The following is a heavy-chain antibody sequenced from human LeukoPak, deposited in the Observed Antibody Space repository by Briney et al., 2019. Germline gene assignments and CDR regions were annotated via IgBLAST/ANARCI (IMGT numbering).Heavy chain of an antibody. J-gene: IGHJ4*02. Sequence: GGSLRLSCAASGFTFSSYAMSWVRQAPGKGLEWVSAISGSGGSTYYADSVKGRFTISRDNSKNTLYLQVNSLRAEDTAVYYCAKENEYYYDSSGYSDYWGQGTLVTVSS. CDR2: ISGSGGST. D-gene: IGHD3-22*01. V-gene: IGHV3-23*01. CDR3: AKENEYYYDSSGYSDY. CDR1: GFTFSSYA.